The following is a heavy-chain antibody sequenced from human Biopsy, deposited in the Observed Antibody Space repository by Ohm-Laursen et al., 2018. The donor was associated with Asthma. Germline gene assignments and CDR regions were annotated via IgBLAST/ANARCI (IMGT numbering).Heavy chain of an antibody. V-gene: IGHV1-2*06. CDR2: INPNSGGT. CDR1: GYTFIGCH. CDR3: ARGQKSAGDRWFDP. Sequence: ASVKVSCKASGYTFIGCHIHWMRQAPGQGLEWMGRINPNSGGTNYAQKFQGRVTMTRDMSISTAYMEVSRLSSDDTAVYYCARGQKSAGDRWFDPWGQGTLVTVSS. D-gene: IGHD6-13*01. J-gene: IGHJ5*02.